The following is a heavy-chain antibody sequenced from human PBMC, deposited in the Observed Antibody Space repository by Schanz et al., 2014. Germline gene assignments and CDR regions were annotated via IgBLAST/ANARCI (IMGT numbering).Heavy chain of an antibody. CDR2: ISSSGSYI. J-gene: IGHJ4*02. Sequence: EVHLVESGGGLVKRGGSLRLSCAASGFTISSYSMNWVRQAPGKGLEWVSSISSSGSYIHYADSVKGRFTISRDNSKNTLYLQMNSLRADDTAVYFCARAHGNNWYGKGLDYWGQGTQVTVSS. V-gene: IGHV3-21*01. CDR3: ARAHGNNWYGKGLDY. D-gene: IGHD1-1*01. CDR1: GFTISSYS.